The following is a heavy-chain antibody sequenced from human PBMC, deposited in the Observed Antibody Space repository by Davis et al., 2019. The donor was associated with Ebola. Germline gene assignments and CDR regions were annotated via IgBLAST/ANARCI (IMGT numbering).Heavy chain of an antibody. CDR3: TTPGGQDSGYDVFDI. J-gene: IGHJ3*02. Sequence: ASVKVSCKASGYTFTNYYMLWVRQAPGQGLEWMGMINPNDGRIIYAQKFQGRVTVTRDTSTTTVYMDLSSLRSEDTALYYCTTPGGQDSGYDVFDIWGQGTMVTVSS. CDR2: INPNDGRI. V-gene: IGHV1-46*03. CDR1: GYTFTNYY. D-gene: IGHD5-12*01.